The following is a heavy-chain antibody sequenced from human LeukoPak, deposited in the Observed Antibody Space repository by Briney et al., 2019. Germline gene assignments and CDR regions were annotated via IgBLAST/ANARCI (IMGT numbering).Heavy chain of an antibody. CDR2: ITPNFGKT. CDR3: ARDGAGGYCSSTRCYVFDP. D-gene: IGHD2-2*01. J-gene: IGHJ5*02. V-gene: IGHV1-69*04. Sequence: SVKVSRKASGGTFSSYAISWVRQAPGQGLEWMGRITPNFGKTNYAQKFQGRVTITADKSTNTAYMEVSSLRSEDTAVYYCARDGAGGYCSSTRCYVFDPWGQGTLVTVSS. CDR1: GGTFSSYA.